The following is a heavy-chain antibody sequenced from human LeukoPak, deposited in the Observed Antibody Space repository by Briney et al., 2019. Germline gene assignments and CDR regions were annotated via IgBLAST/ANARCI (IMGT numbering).Heavy chain of an antibody. CDR1: GYTFTGYY. J-gene: IGHJ3*02. Sequence: GASVKVSCKASGYTFTGYYMHWVRQVPGQGLEWMGWINPNSGGTNYAQKFQGRVTMTRDTSISTAYMELSRLRSDDTAVYYCARVTGDRRGHAFDIWGQGTMVTVSS. D-gene: IGHD7-27*01. CDR3: ARVTGDRRGHAFDI. CDR2: INPNSGGT. V-gene: IGHV1-2*02.